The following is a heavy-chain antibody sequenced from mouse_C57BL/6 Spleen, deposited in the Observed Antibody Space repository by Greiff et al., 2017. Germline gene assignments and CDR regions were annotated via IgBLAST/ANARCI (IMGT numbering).Heavy chain of an antibody. CDR2: IDPEDGET. J-gene: IGHJ4*01. CDR1: GFNIKDYY. V-gene: IGHV14-2*01. Sequence: VQLKESGAELVKPGASVKLSCTASGFNIKDYYMHWVKQRTEQGLEWIGRIDPEDGETKYAPKFQGKATITADTSSNKAYLQLSSLTSEYTAVYYCAHITTVVDYYAMDYWGQGTSVTVSS. D-gene: IGHD1-1*01. CDR3: AHITTVVDYYAMDY.